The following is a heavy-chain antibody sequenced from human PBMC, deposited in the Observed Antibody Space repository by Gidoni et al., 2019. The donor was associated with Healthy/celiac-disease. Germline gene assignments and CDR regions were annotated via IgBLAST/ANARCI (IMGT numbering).Heavy chain of an antibody. CDR3: AADHERPPYYYGMDV. D-gene: IGHD6-6*01. CDR1: GFTFSSYS. Sequence: EVQLVESGGGMVKPGGSLRLYCAASGFTFSSYSMNWVRQAPGKGLGWVSSMSSSSSYIYYADSVKGRFTISRDNAKNSLHLHMNSLRAEDTAVYYCAADHERPPYYYGMDVWGQGTTVTVSS. J-gene: IGHJ6*02. CDR2: MSSSSSYI. V-gene: IGHV3-21*01.